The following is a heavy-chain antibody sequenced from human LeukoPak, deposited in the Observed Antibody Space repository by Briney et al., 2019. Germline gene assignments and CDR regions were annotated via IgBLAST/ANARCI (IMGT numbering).Heavy chain of an antibody. CDR3: ARWVNSGSYKLYYGMDV. V-gene: IGHV3-21*06. CDR1: GFTFSSYS. D-gene: IGHD1-26*01. CDR2: ISSIGTYI. Sequence: GGSLRLSCAASGFTFSSYSMNWVRQAPGKGLEWVSSISSIGTYIYYADSVKGRFTVSRDNAENSLYLQMNNLRAEDTAVYYCARWVNSGSYKLYYGMDVWGQGTTVTVSS. J-gene: IGHJ6*02.